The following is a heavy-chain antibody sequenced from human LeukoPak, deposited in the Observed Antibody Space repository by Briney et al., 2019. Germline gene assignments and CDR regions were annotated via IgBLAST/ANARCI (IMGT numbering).Heavy chain of an antibody. CDR3: ARGGSGLGGAFDI. J-gene: IGHJ3*02. Sequence: PSETLSLTCTVSGGSISSGDYYWSWIRQPPGKCLEWIGYIYYSGSTDYNPSLKSRVTISVDTSKNQFSLKLSSVTAADTAVYYCARGGSGLGGAFDIWGQGTMVTVSS. V-gene: IGHV4-30-4*08. D-gene: IGHD3-10*01. CDR1: GGSISSGDYY. CDR2: IYYSGST.